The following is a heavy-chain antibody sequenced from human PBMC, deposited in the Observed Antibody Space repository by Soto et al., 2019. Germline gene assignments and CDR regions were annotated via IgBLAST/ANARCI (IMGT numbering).Heavy chain of an antibody. V-gene: IGHV4-61*08. CDR3: ARADFWSGYLGNWFDP. D-gene: IGHD3-3*01. Sequence: QVQLQESSRGLVKPSETLSLTCTVSGDSVSSDGYYWSWIRQPPGKGLEWIGYTYYSGNTNYDPSLKSLVTISVDTPKYQFSVRLCSVTTADTAIYYCARADFWSGYLGNWFDPWGQGTLVTVSS. CDR1: GDSVSSDGYY. CDR2: TYYSGNT. J-gene: IGHJ5*02.